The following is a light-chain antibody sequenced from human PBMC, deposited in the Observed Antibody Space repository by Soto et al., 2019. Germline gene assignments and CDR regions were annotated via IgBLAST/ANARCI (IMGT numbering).Light chain of an antibody. Sequence: DIQMTQSPSSLSASVGDRVTITCRASQSISIYLNWYQQKPGKAPKLLIYAASSLQSGVPSRFSADGSGTDFTLTISSLQPEDFATYYCQQYDNLLFTFGPGTKVDVK. J-gene: IGKJ3*01. CDR2: AAS. CDR3: QQYDNLLFT. CDR1: QSISIY. V-gene: IGKV1-39*01.